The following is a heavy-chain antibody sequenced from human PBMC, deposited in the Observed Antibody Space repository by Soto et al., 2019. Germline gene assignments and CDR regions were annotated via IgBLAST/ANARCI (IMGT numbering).Heavy chain of an antibody. V-gene: IGHV3-73*02. J-gene: IGHJ6*02. Sequence: EVQLVESGGGLVQPGGSLKLSCAASGFTFSGSAMHWVRQASGKGLEWVGRIRSKANSYATAYAASVKGRFTISRDDSKNTGYLQMNSLKTEDTAVYYCTRLYYSSSTVESPTVTFYYYGMDVWGQGTTVTVSS. CDR1: GFTFSGSA. D-gene: IGHD4-17*01. CDR2: IRSKANSYAT. CDR3: TRLYYSSSTVESPTVTFYYYGMDV.